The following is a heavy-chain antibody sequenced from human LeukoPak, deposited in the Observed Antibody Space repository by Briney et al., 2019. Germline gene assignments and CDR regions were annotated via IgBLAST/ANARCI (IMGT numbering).Heavy chain of an antibody. CDR3: AKADITIVVVPAARRNYDFWSGPAV. V-gene: IGHV3-53*01. J-gene: IGHJ6*04. CDR1: GFTVSSNY. Sequence: GGSLRLSCAASGFTVSSNYMSWVRQAPGKGLEWVSVIYSGGSTYYADSVKGRFTISRDNSKNTLYLQMNSLRAEDTAVYYCAKADITIVVVPAARRNYDFWSGPAVWGKGTTVTVSS. CDR2: IYSGGST. D-gene: IGHD2-2*01.